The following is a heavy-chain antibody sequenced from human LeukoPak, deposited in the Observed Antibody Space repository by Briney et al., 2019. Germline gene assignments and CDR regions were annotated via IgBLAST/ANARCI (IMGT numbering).Heavy chain of an antibody. V-gene: IGHV3-7*01. J-gene: IGHJ4*02. CDR1: GFTVRSNY. D-gene: IGHD3-9*01. CDR2: IKQDGSEN. Sequence: GGSLRLSCAASGFTVRSNYMSWVRQAPGKGLEWVANIKQDGSENYYVDSVRGRFTISRDNAKKSLYLQMNSLRAEDTAVYYCAREDILTGYVADLDYWGQGTEVTVSS. CDR3: AREDILTGYVADLDY.